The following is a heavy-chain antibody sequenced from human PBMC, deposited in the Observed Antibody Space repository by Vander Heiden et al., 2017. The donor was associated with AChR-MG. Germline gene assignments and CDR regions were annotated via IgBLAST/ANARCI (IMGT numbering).Heavy chain of an antibody. V-gene: IGHV3-23*01. CDR2: ISGSGGST. CDR1: GFPFSSYA. D-gene: IGHD4-17*01. CDR3: AKDREVTTYFDY. J-gene: IGHJ4*02. Sequence: EVQLLEPGGGLVPPGGSLRLLCPASGFPFSSYAMSWVRQAPGKGLEWVSAISGSGGSTYYADSVKGRFTISRDNSKNTLYLQMNSLRAEDTAVYYCAKDREVTTYFDYWGQGPLVTVSS.